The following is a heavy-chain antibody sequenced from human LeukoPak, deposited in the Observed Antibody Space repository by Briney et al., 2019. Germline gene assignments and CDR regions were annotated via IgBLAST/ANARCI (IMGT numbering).Heavy chain of an antibody. Sequence: SETLSLTCTVSGGSISSYYWSWIRQPPGKGLEWIGYIYYSGSTNYTPSLKSRVTISVDTSKNQFSLKLSSVTAADTAVYYCARVFAGDAFDIWGQGTMVTVSS. CDR1: GGSISSYY. CDR2: IYYSGST. CDR3: ARVFAGDAFDI. J-gene: IGHJ3*02. V-gene: IGHV4-59*01.